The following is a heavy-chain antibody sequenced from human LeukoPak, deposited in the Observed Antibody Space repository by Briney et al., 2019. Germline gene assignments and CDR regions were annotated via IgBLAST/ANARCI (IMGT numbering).Heavy chain of an antibody. D-gene: IGHD3-10*01. CDR1: GFTFSSHG. CDR2: IRYDGSNK. CDR3: AKDMTLFFYGSGRDYFDY. V-gene: IGHV3-30*02. J-gene: IGHJ4*02. Sequence: GGSLRLSCAASGFTFSSHGMHWVRQAPGKGLEWVAFIRYDGSNKYYADSVKGRFTISRDNSKNTQYLQMNSLRAEDTAVYYCAKDMTLFFYGSGRDYFDYWGQGTLVTVSS.